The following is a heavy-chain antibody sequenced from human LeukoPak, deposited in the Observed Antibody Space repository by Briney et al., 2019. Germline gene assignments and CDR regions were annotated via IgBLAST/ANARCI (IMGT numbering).Heavy chain of an antibody. D-gene: IGHD2-15*01. J-gene: IGHJ4*02. Sequence: GGSLRLSCAASGFTFSNYDMNWVRQAPGMGLEWVSYITSSGPTAFYADSVKGRFNISRDNAQNSLFLQMNNLTAEDTAIYYCARLGFCSDGSCYSLDYWGQGILVTVSS. CDR1: GFTFSNYD. CDR2: ITSSGPTA. V-gene: IGHV3-48*03. CDR3: ARLGFCSDGSCYSLDY.